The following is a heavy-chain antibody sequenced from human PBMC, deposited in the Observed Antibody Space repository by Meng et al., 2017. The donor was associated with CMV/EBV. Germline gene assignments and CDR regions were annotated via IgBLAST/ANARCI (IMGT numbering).Heavy chain of an antibody. D-gene: IGHD3-3*01. CDR3: ARGGTDYWSGYVWFDP. J-gene: IGHJ5*02. V-gene: IGHV4-59*01. CDR2: IYYNGNT. Sequence: SETLSLTCTVSAGSISSYYWTWIRQHPGKGQEWVGYIYYNGNTNYNPSLKSRVTISVDTSKNQFSLKMSYVTAADTAVYYCARGGTDYWSGYVWFDPWGQGTLVTVSS. CDR1: AGSISSYY.